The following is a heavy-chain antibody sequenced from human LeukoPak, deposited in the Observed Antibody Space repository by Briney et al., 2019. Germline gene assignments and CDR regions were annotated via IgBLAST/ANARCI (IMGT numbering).Heavy chain of an antibody. J-gene: IGHJ4*02. D-gene: IGHD1-26*01. Sequence: SGGSLRLSCAASGFTFSSYSMNWVRQAPGKGLEWVSAITSSSSNTYYADSVKGRFTISRDNAKNSLYLQMNSLRADDTAVYYCAKGGPTGSNYFDFWGQGTLVTVSS. CDR1: GFTFSSYS. CDR3: AKGGPTGSNYFDF. V-gene: IGHV3-21*04. CDR2: ITSSSSNT.